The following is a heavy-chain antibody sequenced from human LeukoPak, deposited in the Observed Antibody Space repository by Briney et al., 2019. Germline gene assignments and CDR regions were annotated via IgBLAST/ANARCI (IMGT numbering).Heavy chain of an antibody. CDR1: GGTFSSYA. CDR3: ARDILYTYYYMDV. CDR2: IIPIFGTA. V-gene: IGHV1-69*05. Sequence: SVKVSCKTSGGTFSSYAISWVRQAPGQGLEWMGGIIPIFGTANCAQKFRGRVTINTDESTSTAYMELSSLRSEDTAVYYCARDILYTYYYMDVWGKGTTVTVSS. J-gene: IGHJ6*03. D-gene: IGHD1-1*01.